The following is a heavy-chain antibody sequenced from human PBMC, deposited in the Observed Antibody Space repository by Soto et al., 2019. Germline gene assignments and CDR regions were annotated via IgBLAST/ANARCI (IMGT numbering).Heavy chain of an antibody. CDR3: ARRITGRTTGGAFDV. J-gene: IGHJ3*01. CDR2: IYPGDSDT. D-gene: IGHD3-3*01. V-gene: IGHV5-51*01. Sequence: GESLKISCKGSGYSFTSYWIGWVRQMPGKGLEWMGIIYPGDSDTRYSPSFQGQVTISVDKSINAAYLQWSSLKASDTAMYYCARRITGRTTGGAFDVWAQGTMVTVSS. CDR1: GYSFTSYW.